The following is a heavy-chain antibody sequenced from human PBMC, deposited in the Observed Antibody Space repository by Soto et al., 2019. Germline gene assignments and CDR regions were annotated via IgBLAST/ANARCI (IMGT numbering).Heavy chain of an antibody. J-gene: IGHJ4*02. Sequence: GDALNISCKGSGFSFTSYWIGWVRQMPGKGLEWMGIIYPGDSDTRYSPSFQGQVTISADKSISTAYLQWSSLKASDTAMYYCARLPPVVVGANPDYWGQGTLVTVSS. CDR3: ARLPPVVVGANPDY. D-gene: IGHD2-15*01. CDR2: IYPGDSDT. V-gene: IGHV5-51*01. CDR1: GFSFTSYW.